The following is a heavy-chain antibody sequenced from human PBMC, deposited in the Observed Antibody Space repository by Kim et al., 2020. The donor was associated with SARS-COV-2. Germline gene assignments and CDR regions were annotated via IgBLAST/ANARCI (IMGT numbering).Heavy chain of an antibody. CDR2: ISYDGSNK. J-gene: IGHJ4*02. V-gene: IGHV3-30-3*01. Sequence: AGSLRLSCAASGFTFSSYAMHWVRQAPGKGLEWVAVISYDGSNKYYADSVKGRFTISRDNSKNTLYLQMNSLRAEDTAVYYCARSSKGGYSYGHDYWGQGTLVTVSS. D-gene: IGHD5-18*01. CDR1: GFTFSSYA. CDR3: ARSSKGGYSYGHDY.